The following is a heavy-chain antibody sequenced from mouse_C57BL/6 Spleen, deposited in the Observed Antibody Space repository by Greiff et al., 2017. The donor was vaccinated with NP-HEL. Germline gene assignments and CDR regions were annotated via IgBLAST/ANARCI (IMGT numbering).Heavy chain of an antibody. Sequence: QVQLKESGAELVRPGASVTLSCKASGYSFTGYEMHWVKQTPVHGLEWIGAIYPETGGTAYNQKFKGKAILTADKSSSTAYMELRSLTSEDSAVYYCTRLGRRDFDYWGQGTTLTVSS. CDR2: IYPETGGT. J-gene: IGHJ2*01. CDR3: TRLGRRDFDY. CDR1: GYSFTGYE. V-gene: IGHV1-15*01.